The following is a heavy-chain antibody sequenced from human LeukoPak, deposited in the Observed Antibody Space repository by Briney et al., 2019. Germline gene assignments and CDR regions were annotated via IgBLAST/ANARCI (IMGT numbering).Heavy chain of an antibody. D-gene: IGHD2-2*02. Sequence: GGSRRLSCAASGFTFSNAWMSWVRQAPGKGLEWVGRIKSKTDGGTTDYAAPVKGRFTISRDDSKNTLYLQMNGLKTEDTAVYYCTTDLRVPAAILYYYSYGMDVWGQGTTVTVSS. CDR1: GFTFSNAW. CDR3: TTDLRVPAAILYYYSYGMDV. J-gene: IGHJ6*02. CDR2: IKSKTDGGTT. V-gene: IGHV3-15*01.